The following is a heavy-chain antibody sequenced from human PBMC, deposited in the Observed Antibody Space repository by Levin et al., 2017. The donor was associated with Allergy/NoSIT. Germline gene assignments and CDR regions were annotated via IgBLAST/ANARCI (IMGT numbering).Heavy chain of an antibody. CDR2: IRQDGSDK. V-gene: IGHV3-7*01. CDR3: ASGHSAY. J-gene: IGHJ4*02. CDR1: GLNISKFW. Sequence: GGSLRLSCAVSGLNISKFWMTWVRQAPGEGLQWVANIRQDGSDKYYVDSVKGRFTVSRDTAKNSVFLQMNSLRVEDTAVYYCASGHSAYWGQGTLVTVSS.